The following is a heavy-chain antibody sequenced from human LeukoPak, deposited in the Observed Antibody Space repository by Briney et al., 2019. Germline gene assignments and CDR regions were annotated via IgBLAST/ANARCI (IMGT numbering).Heavy chain of an antibody. V-gene: IGHV3-11*05. CDR1: GFTFSDYY. Sequence: GGSLRLSCAASGFTFSDYYMSWIRQAPGKGLEWVSYISSSSSYTNYAVSVKGRFTISRDNAKNSLYLQMNSLRAEDTAVYYCARDRPYYYGSGSRLYYFDYWGQGTLVTVSS. D-gene: IGHD3-10*01. CDR3: ARDRPYYYGSGSRLYYFDY. CDR2: ISSSSSYT. J-gene: IGHJ4*02.